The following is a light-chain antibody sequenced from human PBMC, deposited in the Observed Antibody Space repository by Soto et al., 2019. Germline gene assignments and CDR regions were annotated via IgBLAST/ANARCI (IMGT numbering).Light chain of an antibody. J-gene: IGLJ3*02. CDR2: DVS. Sequence: QSVLTQPRSVSGSPGQSVTISCTGTSSDVGAYNYVSWYQHHPGKAPKVMIYDVSGRPSGVPDRFSGSKSDNKASLTISGLQAVDEAEYYCCAYAGSYSWVFGGGTKLTVL. CDR1: SSDVGAYNY. CDR3: CAYAGSYSWV. V-gene: IGLV2-11*01.